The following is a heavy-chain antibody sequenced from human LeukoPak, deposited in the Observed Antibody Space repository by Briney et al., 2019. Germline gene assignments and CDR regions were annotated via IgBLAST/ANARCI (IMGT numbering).Heavy chain of an antibody. CDR3: AKEIYGDPTGGRFQH. Sequence: GGSLRLSCAASGFTFSSYWMSWVRQAPGKGLEWVSVISGSGGSTYYADSVKGRFTISRDNSKNTLYLQMNSLRAEDTAVYYCAKEIYGDPTGGRFQHWGQGTLVTVSS. D-gene: IGHD4-17*01. CDR1: GFTFSSYW. V-gene: IGHV3-23*01. CDR2: ISGSGGST. J-gene: IGHJ1*01.